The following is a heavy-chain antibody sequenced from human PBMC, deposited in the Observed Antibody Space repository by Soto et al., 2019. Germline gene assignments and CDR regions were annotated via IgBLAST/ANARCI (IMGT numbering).Heavy chain of an antibody. CDR3: ARRAETNGWNGFGADKYYFDF. D-gene: IGHD1-1*01. Sequence: ASVKVSCKASGYTFTSCDIYGVRQATGQGLEWMGWMNPNTGNSGYAQKFQGRVTMTSDTSISTAHMELSSLRSEDTAVYYCARRAETNGWNGFGADKYYFDFWGQGTLVTVSS. V-gene: IGHV1-8*01. CDR2: MNPNTGNS. CDR1: GYTFTSCD. J-gene: IGHJ4*02.